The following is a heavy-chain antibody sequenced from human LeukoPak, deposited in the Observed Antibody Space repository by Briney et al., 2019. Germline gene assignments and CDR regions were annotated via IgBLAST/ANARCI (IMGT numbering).Heavy chain of an antibody. CDR1: GGTFSSYA. V-gene: IGHV1-69*06. D-gene: IGHD3-22*01. Sequence: RASVKVSCKASGGTFSSYAISWVRQAPGQGLEWMGGIIPIFGTANYAQKFQGRVTITADKSTSTAYMELSSLRSDDTAVYYCARDSGPPYYYDSSGYPFDYWGQGTLVTVSS. CDR2: IIPIFGTA. CDR3: ARDSGPPYYYDSSGYPFDY. J-gene: IGHJ4*02.